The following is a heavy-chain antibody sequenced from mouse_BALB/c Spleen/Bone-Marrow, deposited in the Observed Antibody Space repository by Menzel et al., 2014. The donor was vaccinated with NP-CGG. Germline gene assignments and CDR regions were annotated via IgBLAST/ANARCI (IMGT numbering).Heavy chain of an antibody. V-gene: IGHV1-55*01. CDR2: IYPGSDGP. CDR3: ARCPNSLLRQGAMDY. Sequence: VQLLQSAAQLVKPGASVKLSCKASGYNFTTYWINGARLRPGQCLEWIGDIYPGSDGPKYNEQFKSKSTPTVDTSSSTAYMHLSSLASEVSALYYCARCPNSLLRQGAMDYWGQGTSVTVSS. CDR1: GYNFTTYW. J-gene: IGHJ4*01. D-gene: IGHD1-2*01.